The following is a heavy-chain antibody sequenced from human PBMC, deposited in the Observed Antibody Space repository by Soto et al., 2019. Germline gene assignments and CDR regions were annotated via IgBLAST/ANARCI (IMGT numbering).Heavy chain of an antibody. D-gene: IGHD1-26*01. V-gene: IGHV1-2*04. J-gene: IGHJ4*02. CDR2: ISANNGNT. CDR3: ARDYRRGSPDY. Sequence: ASVKVSCKASGYTFTSYAMHWVRQAPGQRLEWMGWISANNGNTNYAQKLQGWVTMTRDTSISTAYMELSRLRSDDTAVYYCARDYRRGSPDYWGPGTLVTVSS. CDR1: GYTFTSYA.